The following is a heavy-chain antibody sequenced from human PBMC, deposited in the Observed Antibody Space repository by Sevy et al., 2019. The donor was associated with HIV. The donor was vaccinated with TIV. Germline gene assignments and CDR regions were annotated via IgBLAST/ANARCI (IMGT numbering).Heavy chain of an antibody. D-gene: IGHD3-10*01. CDR2: IIPIFGTA. Sequence: ASVKVSCKASGGTFSSYAISWVRQAPGQGLEWMGGIIPIFGTANYAQKFQGRVTITADKSTSTAYMELSSLRSGDTAVYYCARDGDGSGSYYYYYMDVWGKGTTVTVSS. J-gene: IGHJ6*03. CDR3: ARDGDGSGSYYYYYMDV. V-gene: IGHV1-69*06. CDR1: GGTFSSYA.